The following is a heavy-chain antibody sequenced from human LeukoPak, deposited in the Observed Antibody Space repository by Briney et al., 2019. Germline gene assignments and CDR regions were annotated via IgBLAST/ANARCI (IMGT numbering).Heavy chain of an antibody. J-gene: IGHJ3*02. D-gene: IGHD3-3*01. CDR3: ARPSITIFGVDPGAFDI. V-gene: IGHV1-69*05. CDR2: IIPIFGTA. CDR1: GGTFSIYA. Sequence: SVKVSCNASGGTFSIYAISWVRPAPGQGLEWMGRIIPIFGTANYAQKFQGRVTITTDESTSTAYMELSSLRSEDTAVYYCARPSITIFGVDPGAFDIWGQGTMVTVSS.